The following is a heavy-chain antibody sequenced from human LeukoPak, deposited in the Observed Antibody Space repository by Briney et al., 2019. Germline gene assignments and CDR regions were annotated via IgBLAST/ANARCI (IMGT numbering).Heavy chain of an antibody. D-gene: IGHD2-8*01. CDR1: GGSISSGGYY. V-gene: IGHV4-31*03. Sequence: SETLSLTCTVSGGSISSGGYYWSWIRQHPGKGLGWIGYIYYSGSTYYNPSLKSRVTMSADTSKNQFSLKLSSVTAADTAVYYCARESLAGVKYYYGMDVWGQGTTVTVSS. J-gene: IGHJ6*02. CDR2: IYYSGST. CDR3: ARESLAGVKYYYGMDV.